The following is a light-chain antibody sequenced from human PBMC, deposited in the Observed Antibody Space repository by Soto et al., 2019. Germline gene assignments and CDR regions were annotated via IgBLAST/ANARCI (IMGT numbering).Light chain of an antibody. V-gene: IGLV2-14*01. CDR3: SSYTSSSTLL. CDR1: RSDVGGYNY. CDR2: DVS. J-gene: IGLJ2*01. Sequence: QLVLTQPASVSGSPGQSITISCTGTRSDVGGYNYVSWYQQHPGKAPKLLIYDVSNRPSGVSNRVSGSKSGNTASLPISGRQAEDEADDYCSSYTSSSTLLFGGGTKGTVL.